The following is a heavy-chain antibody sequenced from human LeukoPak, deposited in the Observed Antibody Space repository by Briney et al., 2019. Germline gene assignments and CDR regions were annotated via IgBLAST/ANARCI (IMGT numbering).Heavy chain of an antibody. D-gene: IGHD3-10*01. CDR3: VKSPWYHGSGSYSGTIH. CDR2: ISTSSGTV. CDR1: GFTFSNYN. Sequence: PGGSLRLSCAASGFTFSNYNLNWVRQAPGKGLEWVSYISTSSGTVFYADSVKGRFTISRDNAKNSLYLQMNSLRAEDTAVYYCVKSPWYHGSGSYSGTIHWGQGTLVTVSS. V-gene: IGHV3-48*04. J-gene: IGHJ4*02.